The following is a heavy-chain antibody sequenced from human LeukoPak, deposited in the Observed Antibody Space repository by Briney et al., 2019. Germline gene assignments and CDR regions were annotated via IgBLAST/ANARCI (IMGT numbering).Heavy chain of an antibody. Sequence: SETLSLTCAVSGYSISSGYYWGWIRQPPGKGLEWIGSIYHRGSTYYNSSLKSRATISVDRSKNQFSLKLSSVTAADTAVYYSARVGVGVTKSFDYWGQGTLVTVSS. V-gene: IGHV4-38-2*01. CDR3: ARVGVGVTKSFDY. D-gene: IGHD1-26*01. J-gene: IGHJ4*02. CDR2: IYHRGST. CDR1: GYSISSGYY.